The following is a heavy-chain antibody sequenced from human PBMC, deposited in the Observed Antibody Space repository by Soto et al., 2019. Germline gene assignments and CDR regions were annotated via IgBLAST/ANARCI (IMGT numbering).Heavy chain of an antibody. Sequence: EVQLLESGGGLMQPGGSLRLSCAASGFTFRSFAMTWVRQAPGRGLEWVASLSGSGGSKHFADAVKGRFTISGDNSNNALFLQMSRLRDEATAIYYCAGWGPNGKRSWYSDLVGRGTLVAVSS. CDR1: GFTFRSFA. CDR2: LSGSGGSK. D-gene: IGHD1-1*01. CDR3: AGWGPNGKRSWYSDL. J-gene: IGHJ2*01. V-gene: IGHV3-23*01.